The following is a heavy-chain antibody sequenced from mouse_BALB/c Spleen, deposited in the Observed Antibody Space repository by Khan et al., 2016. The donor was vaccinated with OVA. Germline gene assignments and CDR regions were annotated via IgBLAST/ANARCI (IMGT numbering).Heavy chain of an antibody. CDR2: VSTCGSYT. CDR3: TRLTNNDDGEGFAY. V-gene: IGHV5-6*01. J-gene: IGHJ3*01. D-gene: IGHD2-13*01. Sequence: EVELVESGGDLVKPGGSLKLSCAASGFTFSTYGMSWVRQAPDKRLEWVATVSTCGSYTYYHDSVKGRFTISRDNAKNTLYLQMSGLRSEDTAMFYCTRLTNNDDGEGFAYWGQGTLVTVSA. CDR1: GFTFSTYG.